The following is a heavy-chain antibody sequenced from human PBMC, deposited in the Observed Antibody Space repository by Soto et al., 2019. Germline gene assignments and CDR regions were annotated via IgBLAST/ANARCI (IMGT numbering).Heavy chain of an antibody. Sequence: VSLVQSGPEVQKPGASVKVSCKSSDYNINSFDLGWLRQAPGQGLEWMGMIIAYNTSKKYPEKLLGRVTITTDKSTNTDYLELRSQTSDATAFYFSAGFGELLLLSPLHAFDFWGQWTMLTVSS. CDR2: IIAYNTSK. CDR3: AGFGELLLLSPLHAFDF. V-gene: IGHV1-18*01. J-gene: IGHJ3*01. D-gene: IGHD3-10*01. CDR1: DYNINSFD.